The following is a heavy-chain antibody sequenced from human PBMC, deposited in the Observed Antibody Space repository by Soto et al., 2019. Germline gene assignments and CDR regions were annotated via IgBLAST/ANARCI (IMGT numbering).Heavy chain of an antibody. Sequence: PGGSLRLSCAASGITFSDFYMSWIRQAPGKGLEWVSYISGSGGDIYYADSVKGRFTISRDNAKNSLYLQMNSLRAEDTAVYYCVRAHLHCGATNCYFIWGRGTLVTLSS. V-gene: IGHV3-11*01. D-gene: IGHD2-2*01. J-gene: IGHJ4*02. CDR1: GITFSDFY. CDR2: ISGSGGDI. CDR3: VRAHLHCGATNCYFI.